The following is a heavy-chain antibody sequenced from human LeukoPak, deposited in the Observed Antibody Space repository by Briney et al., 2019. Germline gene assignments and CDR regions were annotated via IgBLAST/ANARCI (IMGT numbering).Heavy chain of an antibody. D-gene: IGHD3-22*01. CDR2: INHSGST. J-gene: IGHJ5*02. Sequence: GSLRLSCAASGFTFSSYVMSWVRQPPGKGLEWIGEINHSGSTNPNPSLKSRVTISVDTSKNQFSLKLSSVTAADTALYYCARSHYYDSSGSQNNWFDPWGQGTLVTVSS. V-gene: IGHV4-34*01. CDR3: ARSHYYDSSGSQNNWFDP. CDR1: GFTFSSYV.